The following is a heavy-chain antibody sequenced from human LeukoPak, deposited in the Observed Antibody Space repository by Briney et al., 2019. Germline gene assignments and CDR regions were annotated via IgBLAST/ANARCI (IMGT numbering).Heavy chain of an antibody. D-gene: IGHD3-3*01. Sequence: PGGSLRLSCAASGFTFSSYAMHWVRQAPGKGLEWVAVISYDGSNKYYADSVKGRFTISRDNSKNTLYLQMNSLRAEDTAVYYCARSRTYYDFWSGYFRAWPGYGMDVWGQGTTVTVSS. CDR1: GFTFSSYA. CDR2: ISYDGSNK. CDR3: ARSRTYYDFWSGYFRAWPGYGMDV. J-gene: IGHJ6*02. V-gene: IGHV3-30*04.